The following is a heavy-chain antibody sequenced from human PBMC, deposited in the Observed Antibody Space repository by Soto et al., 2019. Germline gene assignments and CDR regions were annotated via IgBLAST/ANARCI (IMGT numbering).Heavy chain of an antibody. D-gene: IGHD1-26*01. CDR1: GGSISSYY. V-gene: IGHV4-59*08. CDR3: ASRWGAACAY. Sequence: QVQLQESGPGLVKPSETLSLTCTVSGGSISSYYWSWIRQPPGKGLEWIGYIYYSGSTNYNPSLMIRVTISVEPSYILFSLKLSSVTAADTAVYYCASRWGAACAYWGQGPRVTVSS. CDR2: IYYSGST. J-gene: IGHJ4*02.